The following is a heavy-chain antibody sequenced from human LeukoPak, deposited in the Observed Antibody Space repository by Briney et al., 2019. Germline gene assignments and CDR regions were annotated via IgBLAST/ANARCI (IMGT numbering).Heavy chain of an antibody. Sequence: GGSLRLSCAASGFTFSSFGMHWVRQAPGKGLEWVAVIWYDASNKYYADSVKGRFTISRDNAKNTLYLQMNSLRAEDTAVYFCAREVSADSWYNWFDPWGQGNLVTVSS. CDR1: GFTFSSFG. CDR2: IWYDASNK. V-gene: IGHV3-33*01. CDR3: AREVSADSWYNWFDP. D-gene: IGHD1-14*01. J-gene: IGHJ5*02.